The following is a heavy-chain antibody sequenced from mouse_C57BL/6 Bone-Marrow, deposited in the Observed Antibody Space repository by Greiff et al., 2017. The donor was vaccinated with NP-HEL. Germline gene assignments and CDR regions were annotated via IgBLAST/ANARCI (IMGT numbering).Heavy chain of an antibody. CDR3: ARRQLRLNWFAY. Sequence: VKLVESGPGLVQPSQSLSITCTVSGFSLTSYGVHWVRQSPGKGLEWLGVIWSGGSTDYNAAFISRLSISKDNSKSQVFFKMNSLQADDTAIYYCARRQLRLNWFAYWGQGTLVTVSA. V-gene: IGHV2-2*01. CDR1: GFSLTSYG. J-gene: IGHJ3*01. CDR2: IWSGGST. D-gene: IGHD3-2*02.